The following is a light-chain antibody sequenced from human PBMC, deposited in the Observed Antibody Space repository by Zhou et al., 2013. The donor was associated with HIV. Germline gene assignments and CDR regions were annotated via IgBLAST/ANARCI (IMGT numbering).Light chain of an antibody. V-gene: IGKV1-5*03. Sequence: DIQMTQSPSTLSASVGDRVTITCRASQSVNNWLAWYQQKPGRPPKLLIYKASYLQGGVPSRFSGSGSGTDFTLAISSLQPEDFATYYCQQTNTFPPTFGQGTRLEIK. CDR1: QSVNNW. CDR3: QQTNTFPPT. CDR2: KAS. J-gene: IGKJ5*01.